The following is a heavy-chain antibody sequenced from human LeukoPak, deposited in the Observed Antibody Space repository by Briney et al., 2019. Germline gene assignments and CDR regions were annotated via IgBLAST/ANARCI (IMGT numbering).Heavy chain of an antibody. Sequence: ASVKVSCKASGYTFTNFGISWVRQAPGQGLEWMGWISAYNGNTNYAQKLQGRVTMTTDTSTSTAYMELRSLRSDDTAVYYCARDLDCSGGSCYSPNFDYWGQGTLVTVSS. CDR2: ISAYNGNT. CDR1: GYTFTNFG. J-gene: IGHJ4*02. D-gene: IGHD2-15*01. V-gene: IGHV1-18*01. CDR3: ARDLDCSGGSCYSPNFDY.